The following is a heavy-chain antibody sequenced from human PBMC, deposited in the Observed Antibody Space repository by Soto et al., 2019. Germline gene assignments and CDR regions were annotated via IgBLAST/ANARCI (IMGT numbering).Heavy chain of an antibody. J-gene: IGHJ4*02. CDR1: GGSISSSNW. V-gene: IGHV4-4*02. D-gene: IGHD5-12*01. CDR2: IYHSGST. Sequence: QVQLQESGPGLVKPSGTLSLTCAVSGGSISSSNWWSWVRQPPGKGLEWIGEIYHSGSTNYNPSLKSRATISVDKSKNQFSLKLSSVTAADTAVYYCARAPGYSGYDPPRYFDYWGQGTLVTVSS. CDR3: ARAPGYSGYDPPRYFDY.